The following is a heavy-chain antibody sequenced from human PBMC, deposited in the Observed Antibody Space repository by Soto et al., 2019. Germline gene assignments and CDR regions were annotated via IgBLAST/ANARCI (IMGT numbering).Heavy chain of an antibody. V-gene: IGHV3-23*01. Sequence: EVQLLESGGGLVQPGGSLRLSCAASGFTFSSYAMSWVRQAPGKGLEWVSAISGSGGSTYYADSVKGRFTISRDKSKNTLYLQMNSLRAEDTAVYDCASAAREYYYYGMDVWGQGTTVTVSS. CDR2: ISGSGGST. J-gene: IGHJ6*02. CDR3: ASAAREYYYYGMDV. CDR1: GFTFSSYA.